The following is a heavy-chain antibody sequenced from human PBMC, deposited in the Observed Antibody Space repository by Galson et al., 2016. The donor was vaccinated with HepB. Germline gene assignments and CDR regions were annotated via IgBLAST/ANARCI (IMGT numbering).Heavy chain of an antibody. J-gene: IGHJ4*02. CDR3: ARDEGGDQDFDY. CDR2: IYSMSSTK. V-gene: IGHV3-48*01. D-gene: IGHD2-21*02. CDR1: GFTFSHYG. Sequence: TLRLSCAVSGFTFSHYGMNWVRQAPGKGLEWVSHIYSMSSTKSYADSVKGRFTISRDNAKSSIYLEMNSLRAEDTALYYCARDEGGDQDFDYWGQGTLVTVSS.